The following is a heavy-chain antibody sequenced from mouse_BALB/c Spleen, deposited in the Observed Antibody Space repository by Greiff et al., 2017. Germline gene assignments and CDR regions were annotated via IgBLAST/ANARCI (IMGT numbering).Heavy chain of an antibody. CDR2: IRLKSNNYAT. J-gene: IGHJ4*01. Sequence: DVKVEESGGGLVQPGGSMKLSCVASGFTFSNYWMNWVRQSPEKGLEWVAEIRLKSNNYATHYAESVKGRFTISRDDSKSSVYLQMNNLRAEDTGIYYCTRRRHYAMDYWGQGTSVTVSS. CDR3: TRRRHYAMDY. CDR1: GFTFSNYW. V-gene: IGHV6-6*02.